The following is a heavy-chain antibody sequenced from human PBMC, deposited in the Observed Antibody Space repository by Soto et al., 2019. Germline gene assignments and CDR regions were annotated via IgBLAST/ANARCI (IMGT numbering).Heavy chain of an antibody. Sequence: GGSLRLSCAASGFTFSSYNMNWVRQAPGKGLEWVSYISSSSSPIFYADSVKGRFTISRDNAKNSLYLQMNSLRAEDTAVYYCARDRATIDVWGKGTTVTVSS. J-gene: IGHJ6*04. CDR2: ISSSSSPI. CDR1: GFTFSSYN. CDR3: ARDRATIDV. V-gene: IGHV3-48*01.